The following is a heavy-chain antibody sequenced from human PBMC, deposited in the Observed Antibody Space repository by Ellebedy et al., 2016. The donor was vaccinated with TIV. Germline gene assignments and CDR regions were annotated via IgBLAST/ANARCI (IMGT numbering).Heavy chain of an antibody. CDR3: ARGDRVAPPFDY. Sequence: AASVKVSCKVSGYTLTELSIHWARQAPGKGLEWMGGFDPEDGETTNAQKFQGRVTITMDTSASTAYMELSSLRSEDTAGYYCARGDRVAPPFDYWGQGTLVTVSS. J-gene: IGHJ4*02. D-gene: IGHD2-15*01. CDR2: FDPEDGET. CDR1: GYTLTELS. V-gene: IGHV1-24*01.